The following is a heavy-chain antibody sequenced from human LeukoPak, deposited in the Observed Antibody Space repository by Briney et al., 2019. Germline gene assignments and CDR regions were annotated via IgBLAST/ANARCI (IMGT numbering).Heavy chain of an antibody. J-gene: IGHJ4*02. CDR2: ISGSGGST. V-gene: IGHV3-23*01. CDR1: GFTFSNYA. CDR3: AKMRRGIAGIFDY. Sequence: GGSLRLSCAASGFTFSNYAMTWVRQAPGKGLEWVSGISGSGGSTYYADSVKGRFTISRDNSKNTLYLQMNSPRAEDTAVYYCAKMRRGIAGIFDYWGQGTLVTVSS. D-gene: IGHD6-13*01.